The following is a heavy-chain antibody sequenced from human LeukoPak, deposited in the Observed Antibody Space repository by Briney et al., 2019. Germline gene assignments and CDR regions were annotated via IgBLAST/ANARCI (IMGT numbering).Heavy chain of an antibody. D-gene: IGHD4-17*01. CDR1: GVSFNDYY. V-gene: IGHV4-34*01. J-gene: IGHJ4*02. CDR3: TRMTTGHDY. Sequence: PSETLSLTCAVSGVSFNDYYWSWVRQTPGKGLEWIGEINHSGYTNDSPSLNTRVTLPIDTSRKQFSLNLRSVTVADTGIYYCTRMTTGHDYWGQRTLVTVSS. CDR2: INHSGYT.